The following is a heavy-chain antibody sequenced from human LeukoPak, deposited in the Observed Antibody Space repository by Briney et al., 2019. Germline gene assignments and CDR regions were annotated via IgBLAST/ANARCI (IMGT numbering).Heavy chain of an antibody. J-gene: IGHJ5*02. V-gene: IGHV3-53*01. CDR1: GFTVSSNS. D-gene: IGHD2-15*01. CDR2: IYSDNT. CDR3: AKDGCSGGSCYLFDP. Sequence: GGSLRLSCTVSGFTVSSNSMSWVRQAPGKGLEWVSFIYSDNTHYSDSVKGRFTISRDNSKNTLYLQMNSLRAEDTAVYYCAKDGCSGGSCYLFDPWGQGTLVTVSS.